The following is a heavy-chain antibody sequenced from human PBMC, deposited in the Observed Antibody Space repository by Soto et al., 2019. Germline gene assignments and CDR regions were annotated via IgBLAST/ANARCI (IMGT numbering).Heavy chain of an antibody. CDR3: ARHFGKYGPFDY. Sequence: PSETLSLTCTVSGGSISSGGYYWSWIRQHPGKGLEWIGYIYYSGSTYYNPSLKSRVTISVDTPKNQFSLKLSSVTAADTAVYYCARHFGKYGPFDYWGQGTLVTVS. D-gene: IGHD3-10*01. CDR1: GGSISSGGYY. J-gene: IGHJ4*02. V-gene: IGHV4-31*03. CDR2: IYYSGST.